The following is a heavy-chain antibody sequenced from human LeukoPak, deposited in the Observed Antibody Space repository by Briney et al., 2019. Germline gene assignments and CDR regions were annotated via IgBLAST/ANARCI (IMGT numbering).Heavy chain of an antibody. CDR3: TRSSGSYSKYYFDY. CDR1: GGSISSYY. V-gene: IGHV4-59*01. D-gene: IGHD1-26*01. J-gene: IGHJ4*02. CDR2: IYYSGST. Sequence: SETLSLTCTVSGGSISSYYWSWIRQPPGKGLEWIGYIYYSGSTNYNPSLKSRVTISVDTSKNQFSLKPSSVTAADTAVYYCTRSSGSYSKYYFDYWGQGTLVTVSS.